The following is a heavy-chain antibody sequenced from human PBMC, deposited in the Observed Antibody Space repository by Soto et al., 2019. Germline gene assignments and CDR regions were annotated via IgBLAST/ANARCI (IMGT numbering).Heavy chain of an antibody. V-gene: IGHV3-74*01. CDR1: GFTFSSYW. Sequence: GGSLRLSCAASGFTFSSYWMHWVRQAPGKGLVWVSRINSDGSSTSYADSVKGRFTISRDTAKNMLYLQMNSLRAEDTAIYYCAKDSHWAIIWPTHAYWGHGTPDTVSS. CDR3: AKDSHWAIIWPTHAY. CDR2: INSDGSST. J-gene: IGHJ4*01. D-gene: IGHD2-2*01.